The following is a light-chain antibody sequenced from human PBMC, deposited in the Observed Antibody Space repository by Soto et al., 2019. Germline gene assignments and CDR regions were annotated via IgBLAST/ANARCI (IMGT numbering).Light chain of an antibody. J-gene: IGKJ4*01. CDR1: QSLTNNY. Sequence: EIVLTQSPGTLSLSPGERATLSCRASQSLTNNYLAWYQQKHGQAPRLLIYAASSRATGIPDRFSGSGSETDFTLTISRLEPEDFAVYYCQQYGSSLPVTFGGGTNVEIK. CDR3: QQYGSSLPVT. V-gene: IGKV3-20*01. CDR2: AAS.